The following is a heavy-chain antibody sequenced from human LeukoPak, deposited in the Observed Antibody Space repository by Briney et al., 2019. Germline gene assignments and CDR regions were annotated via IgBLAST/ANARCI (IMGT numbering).Heavy chain of an antibody. V-gene: IGHV4-59*01. CDR2: IYYSGST. D-gene: IGHD3-10*01. Sequence: PSETLSLTCTVSGGSIDSYYWGWIRQPPGKGLEWIGFIYYSGSTKYNPSLKSRVTISMDRSTNQFSLKLTSVTAADTAVYYCARESFGSGRNNWFDPWGQGTLVTVSS. CDR3: ARESFGSGRNNWFDP. J-gene: IGHJ5*02. CDR1: GGSIDSYY.